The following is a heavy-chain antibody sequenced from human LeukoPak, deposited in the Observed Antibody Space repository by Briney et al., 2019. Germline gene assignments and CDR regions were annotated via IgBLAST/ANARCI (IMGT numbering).Heavy chain of an antibody. J-gene: IGHJ3*02. V-gene: IGHV1-2*02. D-gene: IGHD3-10*01. CDR3: ARGGSGSYLDAFDM. CDR2: INPNSGTT. Sequence: ASVKVSCTASGYTFTGYYLHWVRHAPGQGLEWMGWINPNSGTTRYAQNFQGRVTMTRDTSISTAYMELRRLRSDDTAEYYCARGGSGSYLDAFDMWGQGTMVAVSS. CDR1: GYTFTGYY.